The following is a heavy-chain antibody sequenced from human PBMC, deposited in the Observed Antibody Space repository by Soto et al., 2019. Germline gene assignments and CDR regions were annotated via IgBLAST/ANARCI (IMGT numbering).Heavy chain of an antibody. CDR2: LIPIFGTT. J-gene: IGHJ6*02. V-gene: IGHV1-69*01. Sequence: QVQLVQSGTEVKKPGSSVKVSCKASGGTFRSNAISWVRQAPGQGLEWMGGLIPIFGTTNYAQKFQGRVTITADESASTAYMELSSLRSDATDVYYCTSLPSFYYGSGYGMDVWGQGTTVTVSS. D-gene: IGHD3-10*01. CDR1: GGTFRSNA. CDR3: TSLPSFYYGSGYGMDV.